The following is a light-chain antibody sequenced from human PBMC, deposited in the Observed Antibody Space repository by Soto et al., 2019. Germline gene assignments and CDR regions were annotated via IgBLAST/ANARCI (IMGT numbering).Light chain of an antibody. Sequence: IKMIQCPLSMPASLGDRVPITCRASQAIRNDLGWDRQKTARAPNIISYAAPSLPSGVPSRFRGSGPGTEYTLTISSLQPEYFPTNYCQQTYSTTITFGQGTRLEI. CDR1: QAIRND. CDR2: AAP. J-gene: IGKJ5*01. CDR3: QQTYSTTIT. V-gene: IGKV1-39*01.